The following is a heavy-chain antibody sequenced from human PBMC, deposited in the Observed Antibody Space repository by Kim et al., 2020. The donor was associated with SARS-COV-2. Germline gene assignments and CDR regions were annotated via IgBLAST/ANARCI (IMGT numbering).Heavy chain of an antibody. V-gene: IGHV3-23*01. D-gene: IGHD2-15*01. CDR2: ISGSGGST. CDR3: AKDLDPELGYCSGGSCSAPRGY. Sequence: GGSLRLSCAASGFTFSSYAMSWVRQAPGKGLEWVSAISGSGGSTYYADSVKGRFTISRDNSKNTLYLQMNSLRAEDTAVYYCAKDLDPELGYCSGGSCSAPRGYWGQGTLVTVSS. CDR1: GFTFSSYA. J-gene: IGHJ4*02.